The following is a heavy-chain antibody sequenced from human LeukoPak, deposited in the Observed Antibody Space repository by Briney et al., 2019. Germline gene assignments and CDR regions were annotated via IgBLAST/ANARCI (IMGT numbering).Heavy chain of an antibody. V-gene: IGHV4-34*01. Sequence: KSSETLSLTCAVYGGSFSGYYWSWIRQPPGKGLEWIGEISHSGTTHYNPSLKSRVTISVDTSKNQFSLKLSSVTAADTAVYYCARGPNYGGNSKDFDYWGQGTLVTVSS. CDR3: ARGPNYGGNSKDFDY. CDR1: GGSFSGYY. CDR2: ISHSGTT. D-gene: IGHD4-23*01. J-gene: IGHJ4*02.